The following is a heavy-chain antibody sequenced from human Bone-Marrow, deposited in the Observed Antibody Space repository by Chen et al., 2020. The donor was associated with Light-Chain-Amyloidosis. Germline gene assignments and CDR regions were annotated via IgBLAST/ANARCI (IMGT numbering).Heavy chain of an antibody. CDR2: IKEDGSET. Sequence: EVQLVESGGGLVQPGGSLRLSCAASGFTFNNYRMSWVRQAPGKGLEWVANIKEDGSETYYVDSVKGRFTISRDNAKDSLYLQMNSLRVEDTALYYCAKGGASFDYWGQGTLVTVSS. CDR1: GFTFNNYR. J-gene: IGHJ4*02. CDR3: AKGGASFDY. V-gene: IGHV3-7*01. D-gene: IGHD3-16*01.